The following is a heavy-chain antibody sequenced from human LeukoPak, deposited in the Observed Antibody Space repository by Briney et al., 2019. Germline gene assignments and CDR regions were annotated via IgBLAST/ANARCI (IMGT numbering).Heavy chain of an antibody. Sequence: SETLSLTCTVSGGSISSGDYCWSWIRQPPGKGLEWIGYIYYSGSTYYNPSLESRVTISVDTSKNQFSLKLSSVTAADTAVYYCAREGFTRSYYYYGMDVWGQGTTVTVSS. D-gene: IGHD2-15*01. V-gene: IGHV4-30-4*01. CDR2: IYYSGST. CDR3: AREGFTRSYYYYGMDV. J-gene: IGHJ6*02. CDR1: GGSISSGDYC.